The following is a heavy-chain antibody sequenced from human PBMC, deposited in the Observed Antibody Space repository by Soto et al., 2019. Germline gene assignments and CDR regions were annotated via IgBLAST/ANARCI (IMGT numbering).Heavy chain of an antibody. CDR2: IYYSGST. Sequence: SETLSLTCTVSGGSISSSSYYWGWIRQPPGKGLEWIGSIYYSGSTYYNPSLKSRVTISVDTSKNQFSLKLSSVTAADTAVYYCARQSTTYGSGSYDWFDPWGQGTLVTVS. J-gene: IGHJ5*02. CDR1: GGSISSSSYY. CDR3: ARQSTTYGSGSYDWFDP. D-gene: IGHD3-10*01. V-gene: IGHV4-39*01.